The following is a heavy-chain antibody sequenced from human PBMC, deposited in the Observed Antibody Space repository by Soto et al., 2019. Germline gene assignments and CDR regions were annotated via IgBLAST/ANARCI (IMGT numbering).Heavy chain of an antibody. CDR3: AKGVRFLEWANWFDP. CDR2: ISYDGSNK. CDR1: GFTFSSYG. D-gene: IGHD3-3*01. Sequence: TGGSLRLSCAASGFTFSSYGMHWVRQAPGKGLEWVAVISYDGSNKYYADSVKGRFTICRDNSKNTLYLQMNSLRAEDTAVYYCAKGVRFLEWANWFDPWGQGTLVTVSS. J-gene: IGHJ5*02. V-gene: IGHV3-30*18.